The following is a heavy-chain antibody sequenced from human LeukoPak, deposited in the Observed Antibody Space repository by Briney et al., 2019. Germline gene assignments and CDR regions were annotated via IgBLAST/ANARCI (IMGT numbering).Heavy chain of an antibody. V-gene: IGHV1-18*01. J-gene: IGHJ5*02. Sequence: ASVKVSCKASGYTFTSYGISWVRQAPGQGLEWMGWISAYNGNTNYAQKLRGRVTMTTDTSTSTAYMELRSLGSDDTAVYYCARVWFGELAGLSPFDPWGQGTLVTVSS. D-gene: IGHD3-10*01. CDR2: ISAYNGNT. CDR1: GYTFTSYG. CDR3: ARVWFGELAGLSPFDP.